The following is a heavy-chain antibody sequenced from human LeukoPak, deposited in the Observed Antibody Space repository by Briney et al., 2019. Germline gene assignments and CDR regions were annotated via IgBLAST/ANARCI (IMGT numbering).Heavy chain of an antibody. CDR1: GYTFTSYY. CDR2: INPSGGST. V-gene: IGHV1-46*01. D-gene: IGHD2-2*01. J-gene: IGHJ2*01. CDR3: AREAGCSSTSCYRPLDL. Sequence: ASVKVSCKASGYTFTSYYMHWVRQAPGQGLEWMGIINPSGGSTSYAQKFQGRVTMTRDTSISTAYMELSRLRSDDTAVYYCAREAGCSSTSCYRPLDLWGRGTLVTVSS.